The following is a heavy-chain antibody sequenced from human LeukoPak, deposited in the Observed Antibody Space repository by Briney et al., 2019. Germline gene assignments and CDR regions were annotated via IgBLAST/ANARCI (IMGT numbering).Heavy chain of an antibody. Sequence: ASVKVSCKASGYTFTSNYIHWVRQAPGQGLEWMGMIYPRGGSTSYAQKFQGRVTVTRDTSTSTVHMELSGLKSEDTAVYYCARDQEGFDYWGQGTLVTVSS. CDR2: IYPRGGST. CDR3: ARDQEGFDY. J-gene: IGHJ4*02. V-gene: IGHV1-46*01. CDR1: GYTFTSNY.